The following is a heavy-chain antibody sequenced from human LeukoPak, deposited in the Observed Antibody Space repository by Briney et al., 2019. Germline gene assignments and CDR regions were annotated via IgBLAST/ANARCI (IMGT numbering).Heavy chain of an antibody. CDR1: GGSFSGYY. D-gene: IGHD1-26*01. CDR2: INHSGST. V-gene: IGHV4-34*01. Sequence: SETLSLTCAVYGGSFSGYYWSWIRQPPGKGLEWRGEINHSGSTNYNPSLKSRVTISVDTSKNQFSLKLSAVTAADTAVYYCASLRERSYYARGFDYWGKGTLVTVSS. J-gene: IGHJ4*02. CDR3: ASLRERSYYARGFDY.